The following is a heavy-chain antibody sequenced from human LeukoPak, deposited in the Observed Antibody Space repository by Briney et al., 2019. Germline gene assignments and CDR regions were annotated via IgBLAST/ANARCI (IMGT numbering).Heavy chain of an antibody. D-gene: IGHD5-18*01. CDR1: GFTFSTYA. CDR3: ASRAYTAMVK. V-gene: IGHV3-23*01. CDR2: ISGSGVSA. J-gene: IGHJ4*02. Sequence: GGSLRLSCAASGFTFSTYAMSWVRQAPGKGLEWVSGISGSGVSAYYADSVKGRFTISRDNSKNTLYLQMNSLRAEDTAVYYCASRAYTAMVKWGQGNLVTVSS.